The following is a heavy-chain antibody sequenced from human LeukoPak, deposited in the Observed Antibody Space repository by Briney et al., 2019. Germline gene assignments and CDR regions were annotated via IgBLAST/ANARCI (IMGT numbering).Heavy chain of an antibody. D-gene: IGHD1-26*01. CDR3: ARDRWELLLNYYYMDV. J-gene: IGHJ6*03. Sequence: ASVKVSCKASGYTFTGYFLHWVRQAPGQGLEWMGWINPNSGGTNYAQKFQGRVTMTRDTSISTAYMELTRLRSDDTAVYYCARDRWELLLNYYYMDVWGKGTTVTISS. CDR2: INPNSGGT. V-gene: IGHV1-2*02. CDR1: GYTFTGYF.